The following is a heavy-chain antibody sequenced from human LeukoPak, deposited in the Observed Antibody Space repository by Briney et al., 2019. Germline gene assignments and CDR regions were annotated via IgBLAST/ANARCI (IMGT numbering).Heavy chain of an antibody. CDR3: ARDLGWSYSKSYSEDDAFDI. V-gene: IGHV3-48*03. CDR2: ISRSGSTI. J-gene: IGHJ3*02. D-gene: IGHD3-10*01. CDR1: GFTFSSYE. Sequence: GGSLRLSCAASGFTFSSYEMNWVRQAPGKGLEWVSYISRSGSTIYYADSVKGRFTISRDNAKNSLYLQINSLRAEDTAVYYCARDLGWSYSKSYSEDDAFDIWGQGTVVTVSS.